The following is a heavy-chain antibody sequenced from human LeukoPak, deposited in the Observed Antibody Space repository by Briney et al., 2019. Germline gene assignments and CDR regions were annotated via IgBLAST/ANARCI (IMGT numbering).Heavy chain of an antibody. CDR1: GFTFSSYW. D-gene: IGHD4-23*01. Sequence: GGSLRLSCAASGFTFSSYWMSWVRQAPGKGLEWVANIKQDGSGKYYVDSVKGRFTISRDIAKNSLYLQMNSLRAEDTAVYYCARDRVYGGNYAFDIWGQGTMVTVSS. V-gene: IGHV3-7*05. CDR3: ARDRVYGGNYAFDI. J-gene: IGHJ3*02. CDR2: IKQDGSGK.